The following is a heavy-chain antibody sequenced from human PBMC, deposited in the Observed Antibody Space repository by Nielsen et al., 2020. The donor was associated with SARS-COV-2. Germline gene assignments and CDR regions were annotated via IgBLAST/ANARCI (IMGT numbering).Heavy chain of an antibody. CDR3: TTGGITMVRGVMQY. Sequence: GGSLRLSCAASGFTFSNPWMNWVRQAPGKGLEWVGRIKSKVDGGTTDYAGPVKGRFTISRDDSKNTLYLQMNSLKTEDTAVYYCTTGGITMVRGVMQYWGQGTLVTASP. J-gene: IGHJ1*01. V-gene: IGHV3-15*01. CDR1: GFTFSNPW. D-gene: IGHD3-10*01. CDR2: IKSKVDGGTT.